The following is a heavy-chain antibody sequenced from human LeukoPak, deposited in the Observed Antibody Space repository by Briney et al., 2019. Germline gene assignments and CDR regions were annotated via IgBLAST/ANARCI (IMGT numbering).Heavy chain of an antibody. D-gene: IGHD2-2*01. CDR1: GYTFTSNY. J-gene: IGHJ6*03. CDR2: IIPIFGTA. V-gene: IGHV1-69*06. CDR3: AIHCSSTSCHDINYYYYMDV. Sequence: ASVKVSCKAFGYTFTSNYMHWVRQAPGQGLEWMGGIIPIFGTANYAQKFQGRVTITADKSTSTAYMELSSLRSEDTAVYYCAIHCSSTSCHDINYYYYMDVWGKGTTVTVSS.